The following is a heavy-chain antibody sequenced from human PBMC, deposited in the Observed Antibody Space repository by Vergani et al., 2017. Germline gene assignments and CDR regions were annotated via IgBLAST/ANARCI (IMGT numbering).Heavy chain of an antibody. CDR2: INHSGST. V-gene: IGHV4-34*01. CDR3: ARTHQLLLYRNWFDP. D-gene: IGHD2-2*02. CDR1: GGSFSGYY. J-gene: IGHJ5*02. Sequence: QVQLQQWGAGLLKPSETLSLTCAVYGGSFSGYYWSWIRQPPGKGLEWIGEINHSGSTNYNPSLKSLVTISVDTSKNQFSLKLSSVTAADTAVYYCARTHQLLLYRNWFDPWGQGTLVTVSS.